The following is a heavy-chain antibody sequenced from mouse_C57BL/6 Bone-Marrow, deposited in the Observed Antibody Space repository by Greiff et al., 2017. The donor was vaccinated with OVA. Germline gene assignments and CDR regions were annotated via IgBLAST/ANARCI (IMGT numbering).Heavy chain of an antibody. D-gene: IGHD1-1*01. Sequence: EVHLVESGGGLVKPGGSLKLSCAASGFTFSSYAMSWVRQTPDKRLEWVATISDGGSYTYYPDNVKGRFTISRDNAKNNLYLQMSHLKSEDTAMYYCARSYYGSSPYAMDYWGQGTSVTVSS. CDR2: ISDGGSYT. J-gene: IGHJ4*01. CDR1: GFTFSSYA. CDR3: ARSYYGSSPYAMDY. V-gene: IGHV5-4*01.